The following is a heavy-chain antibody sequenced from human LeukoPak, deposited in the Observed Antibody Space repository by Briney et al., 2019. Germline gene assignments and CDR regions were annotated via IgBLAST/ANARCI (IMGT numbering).Heavy chain of an antibody. V-gene: IGHV4-38-2*02. CDR2: IYYTGST. CDR3: ARQYSDILTGYHRGELYWYFDL. D-gene: IGHD3-9*01. CDR1: GYSISSGYY. Sequence: SETLSLTCTVSGYSISSGYYWGWIRQPPGKGLEWIGCIYYTGSTYYNPSLKSRVTISVDTSKNQFSLKLSSVTAADTAVYYCARQYSDILTGYHRGELYWYFDLWGRGTLVTVSS. J-gene: IGHJ2*01.